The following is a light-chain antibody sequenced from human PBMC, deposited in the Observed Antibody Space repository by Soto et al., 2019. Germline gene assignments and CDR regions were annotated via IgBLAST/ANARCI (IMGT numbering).Light chain of an antibody. CDR1: QSLSSW. J-gene: IGKJ4*01. CDR3: QQYNSYSPLT. Sequence: DIQMTQSPSTLSASVGDRVTITCRASQSLSSWVAWYQQKPGKAPKLLIYDASSLERGVPSRFSGSGSGTEFTLTSSSLQPDDFATYYCQQYNSYSPLTFGGGTKV. CDR2: DAS. V-gene: IGKV1-5*01.